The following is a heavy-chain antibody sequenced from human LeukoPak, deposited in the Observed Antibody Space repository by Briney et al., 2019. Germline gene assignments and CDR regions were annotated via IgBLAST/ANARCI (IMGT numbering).Heavy chain of an antibody. Sequence: GGSLRLSCAASGFTFSSYAMSWVRQAPGKGLEWVSGISGNGRSTYYADSVKGRFTIFRDNPKNTLYLQMISLRAEDTAVYYCAKGKYSTSPTSSDDSFDYWGQGTLVTVSS. CDR2: ISGNGRST. D-gene: IGHD6-6*01. CDR1: GFTFSSYA. V-gene: IGHV3-23*01. CDR3: AKGKYSTSPTSSDDSFDY. J-gene: IGHJ4*02.